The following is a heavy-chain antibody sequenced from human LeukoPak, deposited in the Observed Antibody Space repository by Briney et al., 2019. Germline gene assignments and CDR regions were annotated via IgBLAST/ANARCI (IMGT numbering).Heavy chain of an antibody. J-gene: IGHJ6*03. CDR2: IGTAGDT. CDR3: ARGSGYCSSTSCLIMDV. D-gene: IGHD2-2*01. CDR1: GFTLSIYD. Sequence: GGSLRLSCAASGFTLSIYDMHWVRHATGKGLEWVSAIGTAGDTYYPGSVKGRFTIYRENAKNSLYLQMNSLRAGDTAVYYCARGSGYCSSTSCLIMDVWGKGTTVTVSS. V-gene: IGHV3-13*01.